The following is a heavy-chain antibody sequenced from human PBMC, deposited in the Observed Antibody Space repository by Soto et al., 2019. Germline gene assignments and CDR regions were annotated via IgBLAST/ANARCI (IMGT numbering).Heavy chain of an antibody. J-gene: IGHJ4*02. CDR3: AREWHWYYYDSSGYPDY. D-gene: IGHD3-22*01. CDR1: GFTFSSYA. V-gene: IGHV3-30-3*01. CDR2: ISYDGSNK. Sequence: PGGSLRLSCAASGFTFSSYAMHWVRQAPGKGLEWVAVISYDGSNKYYADSVKGRFTISRDNSKNTLYLQMNSLRAEDTAVYYCAREWHWYYYDSSGYPDYWGQGTLVTVSS.